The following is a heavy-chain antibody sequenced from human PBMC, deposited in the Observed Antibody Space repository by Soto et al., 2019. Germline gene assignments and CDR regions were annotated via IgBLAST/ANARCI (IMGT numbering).Heavy chain of an antibody. CDR2: IYYSGST. D-gene: IGHD4-17*01. Sequence: SETLAVSCTFSGGSISISSYYWGWIRQPPGKGLEWIGSIYYSGSTYYNPSLKSRVTISVDTSKNQFSLKLSSVTAADTAVYYRARRLYGDYGLYFDYWGQGTLVTVSS. J-gene: IGHJ4*02. V-gene: IGHV4-39*01. CDR3: ARRLYGDYGLYFDY. CDR1: GGSISISSYY.